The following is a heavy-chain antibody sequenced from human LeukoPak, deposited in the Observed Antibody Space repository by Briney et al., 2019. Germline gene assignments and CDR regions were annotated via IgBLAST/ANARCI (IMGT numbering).Heavy chain of an antibody. CDR3: ARVSGGGYDILTGRTYYYFDY. Sequence: PSETLSLTCTVSGGSISGSSYYWGWIRQPPGKGLEWIGSIYYSGSTYYNPSLKSRVTISVDTSKNQFSLKLSSVTAADTAVYYCARVSGGGYDILTGRTYYYFDYWGQGTLVTVSS. CDR1: GGSISGSSYY. D-gene: IGHD3-9*01. V-gene: IGHV4-39*07. J-gene: IGHJ4*02. CDR2: IYYSGST.